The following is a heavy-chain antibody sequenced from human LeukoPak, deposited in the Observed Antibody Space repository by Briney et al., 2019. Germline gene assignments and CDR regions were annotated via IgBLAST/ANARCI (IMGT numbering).Heavy chain of an antibody. CDR2: VYHSGST. CDR1: GYSISSGYH. D-gene: IGHD1-20*01. CDR3: VRFITGSIADY. V-gene: IGHV4-38-2*01. J-gene: IGHJ4*02. Sequence: PSETLSLTCAVSGYSISSGYHWGWIRQPPGKGLEWLGSVYHSGSTSYNPSLRSRVTMSVDTSQNQFSLMLSSVTATDTAVYYCVRFITGSIADYWGQGTLVTVSS.